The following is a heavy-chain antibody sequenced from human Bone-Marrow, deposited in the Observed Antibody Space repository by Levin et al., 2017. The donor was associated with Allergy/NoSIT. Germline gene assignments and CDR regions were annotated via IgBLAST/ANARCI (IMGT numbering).Heavy chain of an antibody. CDR2: IRNKRNGYTT. CDR3: ARGPFISAYDNRYHYFGMDV. D-gene: IGHD5-12*01. V-gene: IGHV3-72*01. Sequence: LAGGSLRLSCAASGFTFSAHYMDWVRQTPGEGLEWVGRIRNKRNGYTTEYAASVKGRFIMSRDDSKNSLYLQMNSLKIEDTAVYYCARGPFISAYDNRYHYFGMDVWGQGTTVTVSS. J-gene: IGHJ6*02. CDR1: GFTFSAHY.